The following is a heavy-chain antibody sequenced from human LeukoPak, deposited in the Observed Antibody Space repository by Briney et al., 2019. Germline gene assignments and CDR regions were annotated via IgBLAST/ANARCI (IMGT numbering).Heavy chain of an antibody. D-gene: IGHD3-9*01. V-gene: IGHV1-8*01. Sequence: GASEKVSCKASGYTFTSYDINWVRQATGQGLEWMGWMNPNSGNTGYAQKFQGRVTITRNTSISTAYMELSSLRSEDTAVYYCARRLRYFDRGAFDIWGQGTMVTVSS. CDR3: ARRLRYFDRGAFDI. J-gene: IGHJ3*02. CDR1: GYTFTSYD. CDR2: MNPNSGNT.